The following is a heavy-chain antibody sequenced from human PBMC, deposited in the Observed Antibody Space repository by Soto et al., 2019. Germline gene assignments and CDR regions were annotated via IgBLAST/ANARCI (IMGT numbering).Heavy chain of an antibody. Sequence: ASVKVSCKASGYTFTSYDINWVRQATGQGLERMGWMNPNSGNTGYAQKFQGRVTMTRNTSVSTAYMELSSLRSEDTAVYYCARWRTSRITIFGVVSLGGDYWGQGTLVTVSS. CDR1: GYTFTSYD. CDR3: ARWRTSRITIFGVVSLGGDY. V-gene: IGHV1-8*01. D-gene: IGHD3-3*01. J-gene: IGHJ4*02. CDR2: MNPNSGNT.